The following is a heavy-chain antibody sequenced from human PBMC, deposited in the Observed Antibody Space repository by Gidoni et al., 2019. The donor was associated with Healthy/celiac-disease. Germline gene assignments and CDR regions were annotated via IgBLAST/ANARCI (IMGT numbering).Heavy chain of an antibody. J-gene: IGHJ3*02. V-gene: IGHV4-39*01. Sequence: QLQLQESPPGLVAPSAPLSPTCTVSGRSISSSRYSLGWIRQPPAKGLEWIGSIYYSGSTYYNPSLKSRVTISVDTSKNQFSLKLSSVTAADTAVYDCARHTLPYCSSTSCERDDAFDIWGQGTMVTVSS. CDR1: GRSISSSRYS. CDR2: IYYSGST. D-gene: IGHD2-2*01. CDR3: ARHTLPYCSSTSCERDDAFDI.